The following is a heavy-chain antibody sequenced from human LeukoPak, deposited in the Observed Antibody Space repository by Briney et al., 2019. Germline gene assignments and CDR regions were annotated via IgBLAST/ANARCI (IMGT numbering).Heavy chain of an antibody. V-gene: IGHV1-18*04. Sequence: ASVKVSCKASGYTFTAYYIHWVRQAPGQGLEWMGWISPYKGNTNYAQKVQGRVTLTTDTSTNTVYMELRSLRSDDTAVYYCATEGGWGPTDYGDNVYWGQGTLVTVSS. D-gene: IGHD4-17*01. CDR1: GYTFTAYY. J-gene: IGHJ4*02. CDR3: ATEGGWGPTDYGDNVY. CDR2: ISPYKGNT.